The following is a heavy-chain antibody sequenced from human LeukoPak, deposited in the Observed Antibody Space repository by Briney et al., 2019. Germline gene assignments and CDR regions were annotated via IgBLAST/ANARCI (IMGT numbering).Heavy chain of an antibody. J-gene: IGHJ4*02. CDR3: ARDQRYCSSSSCPREPFDY. Sequence: PGGSLRLSCAASGFTFSSYSMNWVRQVPGKGLEWVSYISSGSESSTYYADSVKGRFTISRDNAKSSLYPQMNSLRAEDTAVYYCARDQRYCSSSSCPREPFDYWGQGTLVTVSS. CDR1: GFTFSSYS. D-gene: IGHD2-2*01. CDR2: ISSGSESST. V-gene: IGHV3-48*01.